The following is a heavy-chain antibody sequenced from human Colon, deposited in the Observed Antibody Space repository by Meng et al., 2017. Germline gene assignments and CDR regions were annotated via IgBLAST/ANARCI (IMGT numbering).Heavy chain of an antibody. D-gene: IGHD6-19*01. CDR1: GYSLSGYY. Sequence: QGQVVQSGAEGKKPGASVKVSCKASGYSLSGYYMHWVRQVPGQGLEWMGRINADSGGTNYAEKFQGRVTLTRDTSINTAYMEVTSLRSDDTAVYYCAKIHLGDSGLDYWGQGTLVTVS. V-gene: IGHV1-2*06. CDR3: AKIHLGDSGLDY. CDR2: INADSGGT. J-gene: IGHJ4*02.